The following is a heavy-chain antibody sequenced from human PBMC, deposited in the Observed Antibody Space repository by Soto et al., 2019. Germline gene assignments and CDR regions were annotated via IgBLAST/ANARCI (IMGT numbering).Heavy chain of an antibody. J-gene: IGHJ4*02. V-gene: IGHV3-9*01. D-gene: IGHD1-26*01. CDR1: GFTFDDYA. Sequence: EVQLVESGGGLVQPGRSLRLSCAASGFTFDDYAMHWVRQAPGKGLEWVSGISWNSGSIGYADSVKDRFTISRDNAKNSLYLQMNSLRAEDTALYYCAKSIVGAKGLKDWGQGTLVTVSS. CDR3: AKSIVGAKGLKD. CDR2: ISWNSGSI.